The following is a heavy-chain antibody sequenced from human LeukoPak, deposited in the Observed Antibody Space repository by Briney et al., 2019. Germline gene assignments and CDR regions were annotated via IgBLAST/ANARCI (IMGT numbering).Heavy chain of an antibody. CDR1: GYSFTSYW. Sequence: GESLRISCQASGYSFTSYWIGWVRQVPGEGLEWMGIIYPGDSDTRYSPSFQGQVTISADKSISTAYLQWSSLKASDTAMYYCARQAVPVAKYFQYWGQGTLVTVSS. CDR2: IYPGDSDT. CDR3: ARQAVPVAKYFQY. V-gene: IGHV5-51*01. J-gene: IGHJ1*01. D-gene: IGHD2-2*01.